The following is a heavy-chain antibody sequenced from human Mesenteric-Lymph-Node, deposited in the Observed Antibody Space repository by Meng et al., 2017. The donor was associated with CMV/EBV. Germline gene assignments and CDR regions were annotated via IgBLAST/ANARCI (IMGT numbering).Heavy chain of an antibody. J-gene: IGHJ4*02. CDR1: GFTVSSNY. V-gene: IGHV3-66*01. Sequence: GESLKISCAASGFTVSSNYMSWVRQAPGKGLEWVSVIYSGGSTYYADSVKGRFTISRDNAKNSLYLQMNSLRAEDTAVYYCARGYFNYYDSSGYLDFWGQGTLVTVSS. CDR3: ARGYFNYYDSSGYLDF. D-gene: IGHD3-22*01. CDR2: IYSGGST.